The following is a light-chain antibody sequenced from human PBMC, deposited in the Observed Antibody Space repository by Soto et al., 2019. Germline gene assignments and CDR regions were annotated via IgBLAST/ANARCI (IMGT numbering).Light chain of an antibody. CDR2: DAA. Sequence: DIQMTQSPYSLSAAVGDRVTIACRASQNINTYLNWYQQKPGKAPKLLMFDAASLQSGVPSRFSGSGSRTDFTLTITSLQPEDFVTYYCQQTSSAPFTFGPGTKVDIK. J-gene: IGKJ3*01. CDR3: QQTSSAPFT. V-gene: IGKV1-39*01. CDR1: QNINTY.